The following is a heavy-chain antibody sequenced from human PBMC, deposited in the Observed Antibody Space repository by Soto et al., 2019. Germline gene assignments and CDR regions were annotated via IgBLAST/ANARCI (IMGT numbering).Heavy chain of an antibody. Sequence: QVQLVESGGGVVQPGRSTRLSCAASGFPFSRYAMHWVRQSPGKGLEWVAAVSNDGSLRKYADSVKGRVTISSDGSKKNLLAQMSGLRTEDPGIYYCVRDADSGGYQAYRDFYVWGRGTRVTVSS. V-gene: IGHV3-30*04. D-gene: IGHD3-22*01. CDR2: VSNDGSLR. CDR3: VRDADSGGYQAYRDFYV. J-gene: IGHJ2*01. CDR1: GFPFSRYA.